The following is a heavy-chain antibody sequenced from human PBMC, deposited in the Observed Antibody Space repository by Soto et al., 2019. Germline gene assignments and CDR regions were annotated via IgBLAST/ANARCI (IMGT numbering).Heavy chain of an antibody. D-gene: IGHD3-3*01. CDR1: GFTFSSYW. J-gene: IGHJ6*02. CDR2: IKQDGSEK. Sequence: GGSLRLSCAASGFTFSSYWMSWVRQAPGKGLEWVANIKQDGSEKYYVDSVKGRFTISRDNAKNSLYLQMNSLRAEDTAVYYCARVPPYYDFWSGYRTEVETYYYYGMDVWGQGTTVTVSS. V-gene: IGHV3-7*01. CDR3: ARVPPYYDFWSGYRTEVETYYYYGMDV.